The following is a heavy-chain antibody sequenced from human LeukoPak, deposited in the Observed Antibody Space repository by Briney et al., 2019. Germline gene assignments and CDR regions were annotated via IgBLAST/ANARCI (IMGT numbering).Heavy chain of an antibody. CDR1: RGSLSNYY. CDR2: INHSGST. Sequence: ETLSLTCAVYRGSLSNYYWSWIRQPPGKGLEWIGEINHSGSTKFNPSLKSRVTILVDMSKSQFSLELRSVTAADTAVYYCARGPASGSDFAWFDPWGQGTLVTVSS. V-gene: IGHV4-34*01. D-gene: IGHD3-10*01. J-gene: IGHJ5*02. CDR3: ARGPASGSDFAWFDP.